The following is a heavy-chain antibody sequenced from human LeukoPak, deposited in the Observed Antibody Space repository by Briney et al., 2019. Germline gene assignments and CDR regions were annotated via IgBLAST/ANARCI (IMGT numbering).Heavy chain of an antibody. V-gene: IGHV3-7*01. CDR2: IKGDESAR. CDR3: ARDVVGSLDY. CDR1: GFTFSSYW. J-gene: IGHJ4*02. D-gene: IGHD1-26*01. Sequence: GGSLRLSCAASGFTFSSYWMAWVRQAPGKGLEWVANIKGDESARHQADSVKGRFTISRDNTRNSLYLQMTSLRGDDTAVYYCARDVVGSLDYWGQGTLATVSS.